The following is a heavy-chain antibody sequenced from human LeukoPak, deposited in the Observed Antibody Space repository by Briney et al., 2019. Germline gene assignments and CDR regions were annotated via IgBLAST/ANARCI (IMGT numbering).Heavy chain of an antibody. J-gene: IGHJ5*02. Sequence: GGSLRLSCAASGFTFSSNAMSWVRQAPGKGLEWVSTITGSGGYTYYADSVRGRFTISRDISKNTLYLQMNSLRACDTAVYFCAKPRVLPAADLFSWFDPWGQGALVTVSS. D-gene: IGHD2-2*01. V-gene: IGHV3-23*01. CDR1: GFTFSSNA. CDR3: AKPRVLPAADLFSWFDP. CDR2: ITGSGGYT.